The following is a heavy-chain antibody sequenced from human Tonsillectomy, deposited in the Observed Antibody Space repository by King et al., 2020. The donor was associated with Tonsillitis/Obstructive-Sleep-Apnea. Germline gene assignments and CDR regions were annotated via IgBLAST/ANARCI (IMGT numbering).Heavy chain of an antibody. Sequence: QLVQSGGGVVQPGRSLRLSCAASGFTLSSYGMHWVRQAPGKGLEWVAVISYDGSNKYYGDSVKGRFTISRDNSKNTLYLQMNSLRAEDTAVYYCATDPRDGYRGYYFDYWGQGTLVTVSS. V-gene: IGHV3-30*04. CDR3: ATDPRDGYRGYYFDY. D-gene: IGHD5-24*01. J-gene: IGHJ4*02. CDR2: ISYDGSNK. CDR1: GFTLSSYG.